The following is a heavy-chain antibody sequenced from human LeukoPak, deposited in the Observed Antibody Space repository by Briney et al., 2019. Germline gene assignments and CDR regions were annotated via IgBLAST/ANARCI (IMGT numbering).Heavy chain of an antibody. V-gene: IGHV3-21*01. J-gene: IGHJ4*02. CDR3: ARDSLVYDFWSGYRTDFFDY. Sequence: KSGGSLRLSCAASGFTFSTFRMTWVRQAPGKGLEWVSSISGSVGSMYYVDSVKGRFTISRDNSKNTLYLQMNSLRAEDTAVYYCARDSLVYDFWSGYRTDFFDYWGQGTLVTVSS. D-gene: IGHD3-3*01. CDR2: ISGSVGSM. CDR1: GFTFSTFR.